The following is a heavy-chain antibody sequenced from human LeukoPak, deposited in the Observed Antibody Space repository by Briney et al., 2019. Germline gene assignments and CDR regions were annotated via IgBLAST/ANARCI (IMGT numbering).Heavy chain of an antibody. Sequence: GASVKVSCNVSGYTLTELSMHWVRQAPGKGLEWMGGFDPVEGDTIYAQKFQGRVTMTEDTSTDTAYMELSSLRSDDAAVYYCALFGETVIVSTWGQGTLATVSS. CDR2: FDPVEGDT. J-gene: IGHJ4*02. V-gene: IGHV1-24*01. CDR1: GYTLTELS. D-gene: IGHD3-10*02. CDR3: ALFGETVIVST.